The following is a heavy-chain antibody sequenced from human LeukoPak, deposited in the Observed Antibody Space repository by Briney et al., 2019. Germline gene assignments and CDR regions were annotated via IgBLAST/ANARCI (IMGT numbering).Heavy chain of an antibody. CDR1: GFTFSSYG. J-gene: IGHJ4*02. D-gene: IGHD5-24*01. Sequence: PGGSLRLSCAASGFTFSSYGMHWVRQAPGKGLEWVAVISYDGSNKYYADSVKGRFTISRDNSKNTLYLQMNSLRAEDTAVYYCAKGVEMATITPFDYWGQGTLVTVSS. V-gene: IGHV3-30*18. CDR3: AKGVEMATITPFDY. CDR2: ISYDGSNK.